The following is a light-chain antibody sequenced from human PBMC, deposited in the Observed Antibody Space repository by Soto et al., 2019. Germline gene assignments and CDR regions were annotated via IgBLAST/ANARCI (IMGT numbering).Light chain of an antibody. CDR2: DAS. CDR3: QQYDDLPYT. J-gene: IGKJ2*01. Sequence: DIQMTQSPSSLSASVGDRVTIACQANQDINNYLSWFQQKPGKAPKLLIFDASQLEAGVPSRFSGGGSGTDFTLTISSLQPEDIATYFCQQYDDLPYTFGQRTKLEIK. CDR1: QDINNY. V-gene: IGKV1-33*01.